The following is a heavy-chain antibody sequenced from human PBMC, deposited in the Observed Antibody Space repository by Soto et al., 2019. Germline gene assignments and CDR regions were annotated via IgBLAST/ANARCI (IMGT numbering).Heavy chain of an antibody. CDR1: GYSFTGYY. CDR3: ARGPFNYDSSGYYVY. D-gene: IGHD3-22*01. CDR2: INPNSGAT. Sequence: SVKVSCKTSGYSFTGYYIHWVRQAPGQGLEWMGWINPNSGATLYARKFQGRVIVSRDTSISTAFMELSSLSSDDTAVYYCARGPFNYDSSGYYVYWGQGTLVTVSS. V-gene: IGHV1-2*02. J-gene: IGHJ1*01.